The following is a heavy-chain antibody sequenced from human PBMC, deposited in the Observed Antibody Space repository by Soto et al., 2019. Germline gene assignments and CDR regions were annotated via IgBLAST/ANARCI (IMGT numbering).Heavy chain of an antibody. CDR1: GGSFSGYY. CDR2: INRDGVT. D-gene: IGHD2-2*02. J-gene: IGHJ4*02. Sequence: QVQLQQWGAGLLKPSETLSLTCTVLGGSFSGYYWGWIRQPPGKGLEWIGEINRDGVTNYNPSLKSRLTISVDTSKNQFSLNLNSVTAADTAVYYCARTATQCSRTSCYTVSLDFWGQGILVTVSS. V-gene: IGHV4-34*01. CDR3: ARTATQCSRTSCYTVSLDF.